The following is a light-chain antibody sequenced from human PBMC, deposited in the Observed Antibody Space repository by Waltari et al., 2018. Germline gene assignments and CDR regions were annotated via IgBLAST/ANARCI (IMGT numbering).Light chain of an antibody. J-gene: IGKJ1*01. CDR1: ESVSTF. CDR3: QQYYGTPWT. CDR2: DAS. Sequence: EVVLTQSPATLSLSPGERATLSCRARESVSTFLAWYQQRPGRVPRPLIYDASKRATGIPARFSGSGSGTDFTLTISSLEPEDFAVYYCQQYYGTPWTVGQGTKVEIK. V-gene: IGKV3-11*01.